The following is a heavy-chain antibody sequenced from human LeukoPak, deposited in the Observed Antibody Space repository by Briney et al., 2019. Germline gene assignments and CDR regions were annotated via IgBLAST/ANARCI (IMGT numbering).Heavy chain of an antibody. V-gene: IGHV4-61*02. Sequence: PSQTLSLTCTVSGGSISSGSYYWSWIRQPAGKGLEWIGRIYTSGSTNYNPSLKSRVTISVDTSKNQFSLKLSSVTAADTAVYYCARFGEGWGSLSSPRGYFDLWGRGTLVTVSS. J-gene: IGHJ2*01. CDR1: GGSISSGSYY. CDR2: IYTSGST. CDR3: ARFGEGWGSLSSPRGYFDL. D-gene: IGHD3-3*01.